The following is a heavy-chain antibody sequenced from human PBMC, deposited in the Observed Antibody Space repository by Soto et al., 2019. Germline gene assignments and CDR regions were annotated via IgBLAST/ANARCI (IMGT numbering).Heavy chain of an antibody. Sequence: TGKSLEWIGYIYYSGSTYYNPSLKSRVTISVDTSKNQFSPKLSSVTAADTAVYYCASCFYVQAGYGIRDSDPVSAFLVNRSSDL. V-gene: IGHV4-31*02. D-gene: IGHD3-10*02. CDR2: IYYSGST. CDR3: ASCFYVQAGYGIRDSDPVSAFLVNRSSDL. J-gene: IGHJ2*01.